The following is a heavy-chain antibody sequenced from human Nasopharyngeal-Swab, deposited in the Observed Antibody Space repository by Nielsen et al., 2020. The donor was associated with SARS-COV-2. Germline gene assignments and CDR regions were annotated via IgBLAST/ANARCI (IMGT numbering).Heavy chain of an antibody. CDR3: ARKVGAPRAWYFDL. Sequence: ASMKVSCKTSGYTFSSYGISWVRQAPGQGLEWMGWISPYNGNTNYPQKFQGRVTVTADTSTSTAYLELRSLRSDDTAIYYCARKVGAPRAWYFDLWGRGTLVTVSS. CDR1: GYTFSSYG. CDR2: ISPYNGNT. D-gene: IGHD3-16*01. J-gene: IGHJ2*01. V-gene: IGHV1-18*01.